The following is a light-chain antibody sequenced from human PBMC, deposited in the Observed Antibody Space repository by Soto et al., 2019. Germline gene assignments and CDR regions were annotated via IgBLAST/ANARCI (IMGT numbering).Light chain of an antibody. CDR2: GAS. Sequence: EIVMTQSPATLSVSPGERATLSCRASQSVSSNLAWYQQNPGQPPRLLIYGASTRATGIPARFSGSGSGTEFTLTISSLQSEDFAVYYCQQYNNCPPTFGQGTKVEIK. V-gene: IGKV3-15*01. CDR1: QSVSSN. CDR3: QQYNNCPPT. J-gene: IGKJ1*01.